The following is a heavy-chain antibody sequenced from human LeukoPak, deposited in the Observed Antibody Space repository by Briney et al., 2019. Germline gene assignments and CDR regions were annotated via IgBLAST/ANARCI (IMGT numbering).Heavy chain of an antibody. Sequence: GGSLRLSCAASEFSVGSNYMSWVRQAPGKGLEWVANIKEDGSEKYYVDSVKGRFTISRDNTKNSLYLQMNSLRAEDTAVYYCAKDRLAMVRGVSLFDYWGQGTLVTVSS. J-gene: IGHJ4*02. CDR2: IKEDGSEK. D-gene: IGHD3-10*01. CDR1: EFSVGSNY. CDR3: AKDRLAMVRGVSLFDY. V-gene: IGHV3-7*04.